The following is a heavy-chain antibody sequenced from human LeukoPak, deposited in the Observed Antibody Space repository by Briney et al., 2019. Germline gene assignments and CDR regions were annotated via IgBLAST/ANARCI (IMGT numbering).Heavy chain of an antibody. J-gene: IGHJ5*02. V-gene: IGHV4-4*07. D-gene: IGHD3-16*01. CDR1: GGSISGYC. CDR3: AKSPSGRGGYNWFDP. Sequence: SETLSLTCTVSGGSISGYCWSWIRQPAGKGLEWIGRVYTSGSTNYNPSLKGRVTMSIDTSKNQFSLNLSSVTAADTAVYDCAKSPSGRGGYNWFDPWGQGTLVTVSS. CDR2: VYTSGST.